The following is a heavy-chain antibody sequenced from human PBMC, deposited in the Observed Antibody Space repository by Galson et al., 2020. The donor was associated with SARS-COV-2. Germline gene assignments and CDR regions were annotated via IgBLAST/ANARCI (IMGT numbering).Heavy chain of an antibody. D-gene: IGHD6-13*01. Sequence: SGPTLVKPTQTLTLTCTFSGFSLSTSGMCVSWIRQPPGKALEWLARIDWDDDKYYSTSLKTRLTISKDTSKNQVVLTMTNMDPVDTATYYCALATEPPLPFDYWGQGTLVTVSS. J-gene: IGHJ4*02. V-gene: IGHV2-70*11. CDR1: GFSLSTSGMC. CDR2: IDWDDDK. CDR3: ALATEPPLPFDY.